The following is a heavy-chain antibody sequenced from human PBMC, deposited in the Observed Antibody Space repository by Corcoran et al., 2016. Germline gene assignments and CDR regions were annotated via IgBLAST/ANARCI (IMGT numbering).Heavy chain of an antibody. J-gene: IGHJ5*02. D-gene: IGHD2-15*01. CDR1: GASIRSGLYY. CDR3: ARSSYSYDSWFDP. Sequence: QLRLHESGPGLVKPSETLSLTCTVSGASIRSGLYYWAWIRQPPGKGLEWIGSVYYSGTAYYNPSLRGRGTVSVDTSNNQFSLTLNSVTAADTAVFDCARSSYSYDSWFDPWGQGALVTVSS. CDR2: VYYSGTA. V-gene: IGHV4-39*01.